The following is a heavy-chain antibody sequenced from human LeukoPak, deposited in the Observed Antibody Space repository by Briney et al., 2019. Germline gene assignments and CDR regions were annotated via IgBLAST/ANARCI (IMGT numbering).Heavy chain of an antibody. CDR3: GRVESRWGSYVPRCDYCMEV. D-gene: IGHD3-16*01. J-gene: IGHJ6*03. V-gene: IGHV1-18*01. CDR2: IATYNGNI. CDR1: GYTFSEYG. Sequence: ASVQESSKASGYTFSEYGISWVRQAPGQGLEWLGRIATYNGNIDIPQKFQGRVTMTTETSTSTASMELKVLRSDDSAVHYCGRVESRWGSYVPRCDYCMEVCGNGTTVIVSS.